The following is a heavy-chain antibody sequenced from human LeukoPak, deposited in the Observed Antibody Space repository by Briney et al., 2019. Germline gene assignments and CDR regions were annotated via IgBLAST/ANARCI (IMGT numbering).Heavy chain of an antibody. CDR2: ISSSSSYI. CDR1: GFTFSSYS. V-gene: IGHV3-21*01. CDR3: ARTIAGWHGVPYYYYYGMDV. D-gene: IGHD3-10*01. Sequence: GGSLRLSCAASGFTFSSYSMNWVRQAPGKGLEWVSPISSSSSYIYYADSVKGRFTISRDNAKNSLYLQMNSLRAEDTAVYYCARTIAGWHGVPYYYYYGMDVWGQGTTVTVSS. J-gene: IGHJ6*02.